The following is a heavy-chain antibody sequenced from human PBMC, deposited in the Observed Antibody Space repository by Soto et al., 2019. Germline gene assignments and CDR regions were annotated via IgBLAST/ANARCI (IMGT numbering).Heavy chain of an antibody. D-gene: IGHD3-3*01. V-gene: IGHV1-2*02. Sequence: ASVKVSCKASGYTFTGYYMHWVRQAPGQGLEWMGWINPNSGGTNYAQKFQGRVTMTRDMSISTAYMELSRLRSDDTAVYYCARGGPTTNYDFWSGYSAYYYGMDVWGQGTTVTVSS. J-gene: IGHJ6*02. CDR3: ARGGPTTNYDFWSGYSAYYYGMDV. CDR1: GYTFTGYY. CDR2: INPNSGGT.